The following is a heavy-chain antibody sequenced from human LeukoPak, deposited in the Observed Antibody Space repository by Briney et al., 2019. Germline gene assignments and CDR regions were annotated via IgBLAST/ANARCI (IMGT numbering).Heavy chain of an antibody. D-gene: IGHD1-7*01. CDR2: ISSSSSYI. J-gene: IGHJ6*03. CDR1: GFTFSSYS. V-gene: IGHV3-21*01. Sequence: PGGSLRLSCAASGFTFSSYSMNWVRQAPGKGLEWVSSISSSSSYIYYADSVKGRFTISRDNAKNSLYLQMNSLRAEDTAVYYCAKDGGITGTTGYYYYMDVWGKGTTVTVSS. CDR3: AKDGGITGTTGYYYYMDV.